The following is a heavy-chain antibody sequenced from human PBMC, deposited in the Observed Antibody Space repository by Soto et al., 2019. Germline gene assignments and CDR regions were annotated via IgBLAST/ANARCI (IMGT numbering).Heavy chain of an antibody. CDR3: AKGYYYDSRRFDP. CDR1: GFTFSSYG. Sequence: GSLRLSCAASGFTFSSYGMHWVRQAPGKGLEWVAVISYDGSNKYYADSVKGRFTISRDNSKNTLYLQMNSLRAEDTAVYYCAKGYYYDSRRFDPWGQGTLVTVSS. D-gene: IGHD3-22*01. CDR2: ISYDGSNK. J-gene: IGHJ5*02. V-gene: IGHV3-30*18.